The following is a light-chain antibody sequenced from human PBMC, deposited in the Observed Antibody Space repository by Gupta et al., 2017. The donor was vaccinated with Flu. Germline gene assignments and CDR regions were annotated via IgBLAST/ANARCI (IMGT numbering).Light chain of an antibody. J-gene: IGKJ4*01. CDR3: HQHVYNPVT. CDR2: WAS. CDR1: QSLLSPSNKNNY. V-gene: IGKV4-1*01. Sequence: VLSQPSASLTVSLVERATINCKSSQSLLSPSNKNNYLTWYQQKAGQPPKLLIYWASARGSGVSDRFSGSGSVTNFTLTISSLQAEDVAVYYCHQHVYNPVTFGGGTTVEI.